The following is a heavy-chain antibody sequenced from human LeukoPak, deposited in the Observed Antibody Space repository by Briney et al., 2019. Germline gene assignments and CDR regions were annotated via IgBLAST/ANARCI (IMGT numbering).Heavy chain of an antibody. Sequence: ASVKVSCKASGYTFTSYAITWVRQAPGQGLEWMGWISAYNGNTNYAQKVQGRVTMTTDTSTSTAYMELRSLRSDDTAVYYCARLHLVATDRPFDYWGQGTLVTVSS. D-gene: IGHD5-12*01. CDR2: ISAYNGNT. CDR1: GYTFTSYA. CDR3: ARLHLVATDRPFDY. J-gene: IGHJ4*02. V-gene: IGHV1-18*01.